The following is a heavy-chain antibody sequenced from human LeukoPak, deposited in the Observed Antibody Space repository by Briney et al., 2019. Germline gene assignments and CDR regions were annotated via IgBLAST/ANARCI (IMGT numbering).Heavy chain of an antibody. D-gene: IGHD2-2*01. Sequence: GASVKVSCKASGYTFTSYGISWVRQAPGQGLEWMGWISAYNGNTNYAQKLQGRVTMTTDTSTSTAYMELRSLRSDDTAVYYCARFLVRAPQYQLLSDYYYYYGMDVWGQGTTVTVSS. CDR1: GYTFTSYG. J-gene: IGHJ6*02. V-gene: IGHV1-18*01. CDR2: ISAYNGNT. CDR3: ARFLVRAPQYQLLSDYYYYYGMDV.